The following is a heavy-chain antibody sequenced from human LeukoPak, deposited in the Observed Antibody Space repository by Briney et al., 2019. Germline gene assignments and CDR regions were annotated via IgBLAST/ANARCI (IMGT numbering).Heavy chain of an antibody. V-gene: IGHV1-8*01. CDR3: ARGTYYYDSSGRTDFDY. J-gene: IGHJ4*02. CDR2: MNPNSGNT. D-gene: IGHD3-22*01. Sequence: ASVKVSCKASGYTFTSYDINWVRQATGQGLEWMGWMNPNSGNTGYAQKFQGRVTITTDESTSTAYMELSSLRSEDTAVYYCARGTYYYDSSGRTDFDYWGQGTLVTVSS. CDR1: GYTFTSYD.